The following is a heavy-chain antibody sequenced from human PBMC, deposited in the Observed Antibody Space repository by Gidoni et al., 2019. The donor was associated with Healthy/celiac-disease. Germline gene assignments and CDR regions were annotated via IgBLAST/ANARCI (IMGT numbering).Heavy chain of an antibody. J-gene: IGHJ4*02. CDR3: ASGVGARLPLLHFDY. D-gene: IGHD3-22*01. Sequence: EVQLVETGGGLIQPGGSLRLSCAASGFTVSSNYMSWVRQAPGKGLEWVSVIYSGGSTYYADSVKGRFTISRDNSKNTLYLQMNSLRAEDTAVYYCASGVGARLPLLHFDYWGQGTLVTVSS. CDR2: IYSGGST. CDR1: GFTVSSNY. V-gene: IGHV3-53*02.